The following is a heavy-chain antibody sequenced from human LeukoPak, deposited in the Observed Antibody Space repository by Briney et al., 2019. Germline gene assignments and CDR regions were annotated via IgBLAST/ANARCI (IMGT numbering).Heavy chain of an antibody. J-gene: IGHJ4*02. D-gene: IGHD5-24*01. Sequence: SETLSLTCAVYGGSFSGYYWGWIRQPPGKGLEWIGEINHSGSTNYNPSLKSRVTISVDTSKNQFSLKLSSVTAADTAVYYCARGGDGYNSGDFDYWGQGTLVTVSS. V-gene: IGHV4-34*01. CDR2: INHSGST. CDR3: ARGGDGYNSGDFDY. CDR1: GGSFSGYY.